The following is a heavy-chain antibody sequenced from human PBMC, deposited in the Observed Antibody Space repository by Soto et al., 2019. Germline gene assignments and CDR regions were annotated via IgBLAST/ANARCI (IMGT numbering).Heavy chain of an antibody. CDR2: IIPIFGTA. D-gene: IGHD3-10*01. CDR1: GGTFSSYA. CDR3: GGGGEGQFGGGNWFDP. Sequence: QVQLVQSGAEVKKPGSSVKVSCKASGGTFSSYAISWVRQAPGQGLEWMGGIIPIFGTANYAQKFQGRGTITADKSTGTAHMELGCLGSEDPAEFYWGGGGEGQFGGGNWFDPWGQGTLVTVSS. J-gene: IGHJ5*02. V-gene: IGHV1-69*06.